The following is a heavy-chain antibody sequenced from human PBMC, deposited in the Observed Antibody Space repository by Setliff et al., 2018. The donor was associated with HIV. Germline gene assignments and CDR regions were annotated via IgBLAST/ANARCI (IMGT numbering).Heavy chain of an antibody. CDR1: GGSISSYY. J-gene: IGHJ6*03. D-gene: IGHD2-21*02. CDR3: TRDPWGDDYYYNNMDV. V-gene: IGHV4-4*07. Sequence: SETLSLTCTVSGGSISSYYWSWIRQPAGKGLEWIGRIYTSGSTNYNPSLKSRVTMSVDTSKNQFSLKLSSVTAADTAVYYCTRDPWGDDYYYNNMDVWGKGTTVTVSS. CDR2: IYTSGST.